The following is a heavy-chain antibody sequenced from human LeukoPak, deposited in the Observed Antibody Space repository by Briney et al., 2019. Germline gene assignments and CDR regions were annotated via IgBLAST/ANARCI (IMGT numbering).Heavy chain of an antibody. CDR2: INYSGST. CDR1: GGSISSTNYY. CDR3: ARDLSGATAGVGY. J-gene: IGHJ4*02. V-gene: IGHV4-39*07. Sequence: LETLSLTCTVSGGSISSTNYYWGWIRQPPGRGLEWIGSINYSGSTYYNPSLKSRVTISLDTSKNQFSLKLSFVTAADTAVYYCARDLSGATAGVGYWGQGTLVTVSS. D-gene: IGHD6-13*01.